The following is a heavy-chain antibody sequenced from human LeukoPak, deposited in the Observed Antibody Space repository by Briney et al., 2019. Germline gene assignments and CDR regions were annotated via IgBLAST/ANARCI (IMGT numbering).Heavy chain of an antibody. V-gene: IGHV1-69*13. Sequence: ASVKVSCKASGGTFSSYAISWVRQAPGQGLEWMGGIIPIFGTANYAHKFQGKVTITADESTSTAYMELSSLRSEDTAVYYCARGAGVWLRGFIDYWGQGTLVTVSS. CDR1: GGTFSSYA. CDR2: IIPIFGTA. D-gene: IGHD5-12*01. CDR3: ARGAGVWLRGFIDY. J-gene: IGHJ4*02.